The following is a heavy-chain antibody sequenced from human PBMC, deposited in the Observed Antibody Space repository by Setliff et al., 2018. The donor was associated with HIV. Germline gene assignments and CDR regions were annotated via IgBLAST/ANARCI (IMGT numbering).Heavy chain of an antibody. V-gene: IGHV4-34*01. CDR1: GTSFSDYY. CDR2: IYYTGSP. D-gene: IGHD6-6*01. Sequence: SETLSLTCAVYGTSFSDYYWGWVRQPPGKGLEWIGGIYYTGSPFYNPSLKSRVTISVDTSNNQFSLKLSSVTAADTAVYYCARGGGTSSPIDYHYYIDVWGKGTTVTVSS. CDR3: ARGGGTSSPIDYHYYIDV. J-gene: IGHJ6*03.